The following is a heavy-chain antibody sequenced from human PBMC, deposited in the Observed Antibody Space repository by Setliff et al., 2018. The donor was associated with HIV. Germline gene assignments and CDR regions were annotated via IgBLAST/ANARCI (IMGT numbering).Heavy chain of an antibody. CDR1: GFTFTTDA. CDR2: ITESGGT. D-gene: IGHD3-3*02. Sequence: GESLKISCAASGFTFTTDAMNWVRQAPGKGLEWVSSITESGGTYYADSVKGQFTISRDTSKNTVYLQMNSLTSEDTSIYYCASAFTTNYFYFNYWGQGTLVTVSS. J-gene: IGHJ4*02. CDR3: ASAFTTNYFYFNY. V-gene: IGHV3-23*01.